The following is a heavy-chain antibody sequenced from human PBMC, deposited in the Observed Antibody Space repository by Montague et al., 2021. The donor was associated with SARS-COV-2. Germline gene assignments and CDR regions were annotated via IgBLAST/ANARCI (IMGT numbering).Heavy chain of an antibody. CDR1: GFALSDYY. CDR3: ARPPTFCYEISGYYSN. J-gene: IGHJ4*02. CDR2: ISHSSNTI. V-gene: IGHV3-11*01. Sequence: SLRLSCAASGFALSDYYMAWIRQAPGKGLEWLAYISHSSNTIAYADSVKGRFTISRDNANNSVHLHMTNLRVEDTAVYYCARPPTFCYEISGYYSNWGQGAQVTVTS. D-gene: IGHD3-22*01.